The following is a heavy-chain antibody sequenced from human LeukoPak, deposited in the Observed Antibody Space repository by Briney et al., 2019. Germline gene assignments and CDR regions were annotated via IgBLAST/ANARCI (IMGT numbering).Heavy chain of an antibody. CDR3: ARVRIAVAGDHDAFDI. CDR2: ISSSSSYI. J-gene: IGHJ3*02. Sequence: GGSLRLSCAASGFTFSSYSMNWVRQAPGKGLEWVSSISSSSSYIYYADSVKGRFTISRDNAKNSLYLQMNSLRAEDTAVYYCARVRIAVAGDHDAFDIWGQGTMVTVSS. CDR1: GFTFSSYS. D-gene: IGHD6-19*01. V-gene: IGHV3-21*01.